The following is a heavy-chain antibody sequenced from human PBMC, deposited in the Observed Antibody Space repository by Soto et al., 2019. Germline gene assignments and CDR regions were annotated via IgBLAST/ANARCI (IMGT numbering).Heavy chain of an antibody. Sequence: QVQLVESGGGVVQPGRSLRLSCAASGFTFSSYGMHWVRQAPGKGLEWVAVIWYDGSNKYYADSVKGRFTISRDNSKNTLYLQMNSLRAEDTAVYYCAREHQTRITMSRRNSGGMDVWGQGTTVTVSS. V-gene: IGHV3-33*01. D-gene: IGHD3-22*01. CDR2: IWYDGSNK. CDR1: GFTFSSYG. CDR3: AREHQTRITMSRRNSGGMDV. J-gene: IGHJ6*02.